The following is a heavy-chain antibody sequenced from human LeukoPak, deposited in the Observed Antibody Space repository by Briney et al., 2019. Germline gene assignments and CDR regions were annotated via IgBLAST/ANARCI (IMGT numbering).Heavy chain of an antibody. CDR2: ISSSSSTI. CDR3: ARERVLRFLEWRKPIDY. V-gene: IGHV3-48*01. Sequence: GGSLRLSCAAPGFTFSSYSMNWVRQAPGKGLEWVSYISSSSSTIYYADSVKGRFTISRDNAKNSLYLQMNSLRAEDTAVYYCARERVLRFLEWRKPIDYWGQGTLVTVSS. D-gene: IGHD3-3*01. J-gene: IGHJ4*02. CDR1: GFTFSSYS.